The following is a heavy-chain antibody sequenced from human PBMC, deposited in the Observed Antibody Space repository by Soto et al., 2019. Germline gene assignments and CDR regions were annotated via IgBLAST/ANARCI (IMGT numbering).Heavy chain of an antibody. CDR1: GGSISSGGYS. Sequence: PSETLSLTCAVSGGSISSGGYSWSWIRQPPGKGLEWIGYIYHSGSTYYNPSLKSRVTITVDSTKTLFSLKLSPMTAAATAVYYCARAEGLGAVAVGYWGQGTLVTVPS. CDR2: IYHSGST. D-gene: IGHD6-19*01. CDR3: ARAEGLGAVAVGY. J-gene: IGHJ4*02. V-gene: IGHV4-30-2*01.